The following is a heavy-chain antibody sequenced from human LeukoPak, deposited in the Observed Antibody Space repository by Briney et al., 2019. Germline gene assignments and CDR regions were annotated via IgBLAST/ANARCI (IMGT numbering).Heavy chain of an antibody. CDR3: ASGNYFDY. Sequence: GGSLRLSCAASGFTFSNAWMSWVRQAPGKGLECVANIKPDGSEKYYVDSVKGRFTISRDNAKNSLFLQLNSLRAEDTAVYYCASGNYFDYWGQGTLVTVSS. CDR2: IKPDGSEK. J-gene: IGHJ4*02. V-gene: IGHV3-7*01. CDR1: GFTFSNAW.